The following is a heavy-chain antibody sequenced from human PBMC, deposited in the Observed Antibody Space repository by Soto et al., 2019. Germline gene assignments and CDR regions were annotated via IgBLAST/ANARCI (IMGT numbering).Heavy chain of an antibody. D-gene: IGHD3-10*01. CDR2: ISGNGIAT. CDR1: GFTFSSYA. Sequence: EVQLLESGGGLVQPGGSLTLSCAASGFTFSSYAMSWVRQAPGKGLEWVSAISGNGIATYYADSVKGRFTISRDNSKNTLYLQMNRLRADDTAVYYCAKDAITMVRGTNNWFDPWGQGTLVTVSS. V-gene: IGHV3-23*01. J-gene: IGHJ5*02. CDR3: AKDAITMVRGTNNWFDP.